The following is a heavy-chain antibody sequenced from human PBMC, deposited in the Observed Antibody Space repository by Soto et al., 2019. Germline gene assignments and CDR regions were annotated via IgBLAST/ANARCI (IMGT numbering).Heavy chain of an antibody. J-gene: IGHJ4*02. CDR1: GFTFSDYA. CDR3: ARDDYYDTSGYLALFDY. D-gene: IGHD3-22*01. Sequence: PGGSLRLSCAASGFTFSDYAMHWVRQAPGKGLEWVAVVSHDGRNTYYADSVKGRFTISRDNAKNSLYLQMNSLRDEDTAVYYCARDDYYDTSGYLALFDYWGQGTLVTVSS. V-gene: IGHV3-30*04. CDR2: VSHDGRNT.